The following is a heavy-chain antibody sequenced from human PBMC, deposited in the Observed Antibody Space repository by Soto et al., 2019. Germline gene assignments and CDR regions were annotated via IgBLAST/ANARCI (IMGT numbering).Heavy chain of an antibody. CDR3: ARALASKYRRYYHYCLDL. Sequence: ASVKVSCKASGYTFTGYYMHWVRQAPGQGLEWMGWINPNSGGTNYAQKLQGWVTMTRDTSMSTAYMELSRLRSDDTAVYYCARALASKYRRYYHYCLDLWGQGTTVTVSS. J-gene: IGHJ6*02. D-gene: IGHD1-1*01. V-gene: IGHV1-2*04. CDR2: INPNSGGT. CDR1: GYTFTGYY.